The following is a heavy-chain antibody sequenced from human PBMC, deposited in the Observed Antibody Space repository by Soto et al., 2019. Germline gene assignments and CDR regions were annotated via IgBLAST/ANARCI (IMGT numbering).Heavy chain of an antibody. J-gene: IGHJ4*02. CDR3: AKRGGYDYVWKSYRPDY. D-gene: IGHD3-16*02. V-gene: IGHV3-23*01. CDR1: GFTFSSFA. Sequence: EVQLLESGGDLVQPGGSLRLSCVASGFTFSSFAMTWVRQAPGKGLEWVSTLSGSGGDTYYADSVNGRFTISRNKSKNTLYVQLDSLRVDDTAVYYCAKRGGYDYVWKSYRPDYWGQGALFTVSS. CDR2: LSGSGGDT.